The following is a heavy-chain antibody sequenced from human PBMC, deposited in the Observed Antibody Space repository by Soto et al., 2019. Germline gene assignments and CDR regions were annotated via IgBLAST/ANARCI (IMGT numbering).Heavy chain of an antibody. V-gene: IGHV4-31*03. CDR2: IYHSGST. D-gene: IGHD4-17*01. J-gene: IGHJ4*02. CDR3: AADPDYGDSRDY. Sequence: LSLTCTVSGDSIRSGDYYWSWIRQHPGKGLEWIGYIYHSGSTYSNPSLKSRVTISVDTSKNQFSLKLSSVTAADTAVYYCAADPDYGDSRDYWGQGTLVTVSS. CDR1: GDSIRSGDYY.